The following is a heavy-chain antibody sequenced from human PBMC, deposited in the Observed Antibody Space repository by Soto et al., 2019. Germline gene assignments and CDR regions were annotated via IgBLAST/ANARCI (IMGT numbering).Heavy chain of an antibody. CDR1: GGSVSHTSYY. CDR3: ARDQGDFVRY. J-gene: IGHJ4*02. V-gene: IGHV4-61*01. D-gene: IGHD3-16*02. CDR2: IYYNGST. Sequence: SETLSLTCTVSGGSVSHTSYYWSWIRQSPGKGLEWIGYIYYNGSTNYNPSLKSRVTISVDTTKNQFSLKLSSVAAADTAVYYCARDQGDFVRYWGRGTLVTVSS.